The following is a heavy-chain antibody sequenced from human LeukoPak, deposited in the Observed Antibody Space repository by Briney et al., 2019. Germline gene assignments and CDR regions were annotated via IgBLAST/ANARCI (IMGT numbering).Heavy chain of an antibody. CDR2: ISSGGINI. Sequence: GGSLRLSCAASGFTFSDFYMGWIRQAPGEGLECVSYISSGGINIHYADSVNGRFTISRDDAQTSLILQMNSLTAEDTAVFYCARGSRYGSGSHFDFWGQGTLVTVSS. CDR1: GFTFSDFY. D-gene: IGHD3-10*01. J-gene: IGHJ4*02. V-gene: IGHV3-11*01. CDR3: ARGSRYGSGSHFDF.